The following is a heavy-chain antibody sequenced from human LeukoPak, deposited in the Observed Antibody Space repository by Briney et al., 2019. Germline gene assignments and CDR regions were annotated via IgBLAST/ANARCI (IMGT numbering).Heavy chain of an antibody. CDR3: AXDIXXXILTGYYTPRAFDI. CDR2: ISWNSGSI. J-gene: IGHJ3*02. CDR1: GFTFDDYA. V-gene: IGHV3-9*01. Sequence: QSGRSLRLSCAASGFTFDDYAMHWVRQAPGKGLEWVSGISWNSGSIGYADSVKGRFTISRDKAKNSLYLQMNSLRAEDTALYYXAXDIXXXILTGYYTPRAFDIWGQGTMVTVSS. D-gene: IGHD3-9*01.